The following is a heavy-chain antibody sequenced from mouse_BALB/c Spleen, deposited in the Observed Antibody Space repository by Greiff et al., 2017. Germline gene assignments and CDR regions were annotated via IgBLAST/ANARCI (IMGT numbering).Heavy chain of an antibody. J-gene: IGHJ4*01. Sequence: VQLQQSGPELVKPGASVKISCKASGYAFSSSWMNWVKQRPGQGLEWIGRIYPGDGDTNYNGKFKGKATLTADKSSSTAYMQLSSLTSVDSAVYFCARSDYENAMDYWGQGTSVTVSS. CDR3: ARSDYENAMDY. CDR2: IYPGDGDT. V-gene: IGHV1-82*01. D-gene: IGHD2-4*01. CDR1: GYAFSSSW.